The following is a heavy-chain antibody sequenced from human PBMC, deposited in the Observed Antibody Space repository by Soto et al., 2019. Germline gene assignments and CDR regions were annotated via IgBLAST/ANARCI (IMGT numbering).Heavy chain of an antibody. CDR1: GFTFDDYA. Sequence: EVHLVESGGGLVQPGRYLRLSCAASGFTFDDYAMHWVRQVPGKGLECVSGINWHSGAKGYADSVKGRFTISRDNATNSISQHMYSLRPQYTGFYSSEQGHSSSWSTIDFSGQGSLVTVAS. D-gene: IGHD3-22*01. J-gene: IGHJ4*02. CDR2: INWHSGAK. CDR3: EQGHSSSWSTIDF. V-gene: IGHV3-9*01.